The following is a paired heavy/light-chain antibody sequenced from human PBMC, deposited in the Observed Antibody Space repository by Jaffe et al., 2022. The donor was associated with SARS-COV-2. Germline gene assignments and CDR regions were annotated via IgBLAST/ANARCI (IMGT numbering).Heavy chain of an antibody. V-gene: IGHV4-30-4*01. CDR1: GGSISSGDYY. Sequence: QVQLQESGPGLVKPSQTLSLTCTVSGGSISSGDYYWSWIRQPPGKGLEWIGYIYYSGSTYYNPSLKSRVTISVDTSKNQFSLKLSSVTAADTAVYYCAREGCSGGSCYWFDPWGQGTLVTVSS. CDR2: IYYSGST. J-gene: IGHJ5*02. D-gene: IGHD2-15*01. CDR3: AREGCSGGSCYWFDP.
Light chain of an antibody. V-gene: IGKV1-12*01. J-gene: IGKJ4*01. CDR3: QQANSFPRT. Sequence: DIQMTQSPSSVSASVGDRVTITCRASQGISSWLAWYQQKPGKAPKLLIYAASSLQSGVPSRFSGSGSGTDFTLTISSLQPEDFATYYCQQANSFPRTFGGGTKVEIK. CDR2: AAS. CDR1: QGISSW.